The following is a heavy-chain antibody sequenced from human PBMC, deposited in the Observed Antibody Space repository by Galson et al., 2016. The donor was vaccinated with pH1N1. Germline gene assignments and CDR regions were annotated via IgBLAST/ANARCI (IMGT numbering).Heavy chain of an antibody. CDR2: IKTDGSEK. D-gene: IGHD3-9*01. V-gene: IGHV3-7*01. CDR3: ATGILTGPDY. Sequence: SLRLSCAASGFTFSSNWMHWVRQAPGKGLEWVANIKTDGSEKYYVDSVKGRFTISRDNAKNSLYLQMNSLRAEDTAVYYCATGILTGPDYWGQGTLVTVSS. J-gene: IGHJ4*02. CDR1: GFTFSSNW.